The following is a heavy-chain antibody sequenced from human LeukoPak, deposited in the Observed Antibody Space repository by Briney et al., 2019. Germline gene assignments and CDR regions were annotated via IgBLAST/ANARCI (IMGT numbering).Heavy chain of an antibody. CDR2: IYYSGST. CDR1: GGSISSSSYY. J-gene: IGHJ4*02. D-gene: IGHD3-22*01. V-gene: IGHV4-39*01. CDR3: AGLLYYYDSSGYPDY. Sequence: SETLSLTCTVSGGSISSSSYYWGWIRQPPGKGLEWIGSIYYSGSTYYNPSLKSRVTISVDTSKNQFSLKLSSVTAADTAVYYCAGLLYYYDSSGYPDYWGQGTLVTVSS.